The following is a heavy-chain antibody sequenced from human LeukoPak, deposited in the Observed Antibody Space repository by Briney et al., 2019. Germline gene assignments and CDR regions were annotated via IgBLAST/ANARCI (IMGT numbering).Heavy chain of an antibody. J-gene: IGHJ4*02. D-gene: IGHD6-19*01. CDR2: IWYDGSNK. Sequence: GGSLRLSWAASGFTFSSYGMHWVRQAPGKGLEWVAVIWYDGSNKYYADSVKGRFTISRDNSKNTLYLQMNSLRAEDTAVYYCAKEGIAVAGTVLGLFDYWGQGTLVTVSS. V-gene: IGHV3-33*06. CDR1: GFTFSSYG. CDR3: AKEGIAVAGTVLGLFDY.